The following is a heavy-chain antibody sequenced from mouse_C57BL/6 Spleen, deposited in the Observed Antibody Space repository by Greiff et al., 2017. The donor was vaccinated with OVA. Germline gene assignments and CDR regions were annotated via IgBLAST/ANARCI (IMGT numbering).Heavy chain of an antibody. J-gene: IGHJ2*01. CDR3: ARGATEGHY. CDR2: IYPGDGDT. V-gene: IGHV1-82*01. Sequence: VNLVESGPELVKPGASVKISCKASGYAFSSSWMNWVKQRPGKGLEWIGRIYPGDGDTNYNGKFKGKATLTADESSSTAYMQLSSLTSEDSAVYFGARGATEGHYWGQGTTLTVSS. D-gene: IGHD3-1*01. CDR1: GYAFSSSW.